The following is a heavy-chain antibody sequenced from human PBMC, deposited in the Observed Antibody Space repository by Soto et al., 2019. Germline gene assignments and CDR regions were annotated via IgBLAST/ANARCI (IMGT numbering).Heavy chain of an antibody. CDR3: AKDWITGTRFLNYYYYMDV. CDR1: GFTFSSYA. J-gene: IGHJ6*03. Sequence: WGSLRLSCAASGFTFSSYAMSWVRQAPGKGLEWVSAISGSGGSTYYADSVKGRFTISRDNSKNTLYLQMNSLRAEDTAVYYCAKDWITGTRFLNYYYYMDVWGKGTTVTVSS. D-gene: IGHD1-7*01. CDR2: ISGSGGST. V-gene: IGHV3-23*01.